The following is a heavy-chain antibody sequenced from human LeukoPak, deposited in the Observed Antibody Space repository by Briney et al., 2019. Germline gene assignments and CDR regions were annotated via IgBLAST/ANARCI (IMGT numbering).Heavy chain of an antibody. CDR1: GFTVSSNY. CDR2: IQSITDGGTT. J-gene: IGHJ4*02. D-gene: IGHD3-16*02. CDR3: TIDCDYAWGSYRLAY. Sequence: PGGSLRLSCAASGFTVSSNYMSWVRQAPGKGLEWVGRIQSITDGGTTDYAAPVKGRFTISRDDSKNTLYLQLNSLKTEDTAMYYCTIDCDYAWGSYRLAYWGQGALVTVSS. V-gene: IGHV3-15*01.